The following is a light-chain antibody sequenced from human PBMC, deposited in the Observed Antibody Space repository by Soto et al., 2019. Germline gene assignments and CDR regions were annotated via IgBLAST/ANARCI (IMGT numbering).Light chain of an antibody. Sequence: EIQMSQSPSSVSATVGDRVTIXXRASQGISPWLAWYQQKAGKAPNIXIYGASNLHSGVPSRFSGSGSGTNFTLTISSLQPEDFATYYCQQANSFPITFGQGTRLEIK. J-gene: IGKJ5*01. CDR1: QGISPW. V-gene: IGKV1-12*01. CDR2: GAS. CDR3: QQANSFPIT.